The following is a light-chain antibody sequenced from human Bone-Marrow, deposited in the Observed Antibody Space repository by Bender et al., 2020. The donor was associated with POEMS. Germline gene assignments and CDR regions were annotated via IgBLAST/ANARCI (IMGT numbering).Light chain of an antibody. J-gene: IGLJ1*01. CDR2: DNT. CDR3: QSYDSSLSGYV. CDR1: SSNIGAPYD. V-gene: IGLV1-40*03. Sequence: QTALTQPASVSGSPGQSITISCTGSSSNIGAPYDVQWYQQLPGTASKLLIQDNTNRPSGVPARFSASKSGASASLAIAGLQAEDEADYYCQSYDSSLSGYVFGTGTKVSVL.